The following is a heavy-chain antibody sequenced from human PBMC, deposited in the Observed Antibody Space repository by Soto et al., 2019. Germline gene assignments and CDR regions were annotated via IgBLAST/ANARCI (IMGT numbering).Heavy chain of an antibody. Sequence: QVQLVQSGDEVKKPGASVKVSCKASGYTFTNYGISWVRQAPGQGLEWMGWISPYNGNTKYPQKLQGRVTMTTDTSTRTSYMELRSLRSDDTAVYFCARDGDRCTSTRCSPWPDTHFDLWGRGTLVTGSS. D-gene: IGHD2-2*01. J-gene: IGHJ2*01. CDR3: ARDGDRCTSTRCSPWPDTHFDL. CDR2: ISPYNGNT. V-gene: IGHV1-18*01. CDR1: GYTFTNYG.